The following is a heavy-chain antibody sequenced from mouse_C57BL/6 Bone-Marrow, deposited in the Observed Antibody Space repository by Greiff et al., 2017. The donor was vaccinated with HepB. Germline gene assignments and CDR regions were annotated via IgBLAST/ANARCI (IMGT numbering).Heavy chain of an antibody. CDR3: ARPVTTVVATGPFDY. V-gene: IGHV5-6*01. CDR1: GFTFSSYG. D-gene: IGHD1-1*01. J-gene: IGHJ2*01. CDR2: ISSGGSYT. Sequence: EVQLVESGGDLVKPGGSLKLSCAASGFTFSSYGMSWVRQTPDKRLEWVATISSGGSYTYYPDSVKGRFTISRDNAKNTLYLQMSSLKSEDTAMYYCARPVTTVVATGPFDYWGQGTTLTVSS.